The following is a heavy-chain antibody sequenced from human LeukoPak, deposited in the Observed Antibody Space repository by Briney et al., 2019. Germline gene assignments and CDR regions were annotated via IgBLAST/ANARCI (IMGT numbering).Heavy chain of an antibody. D-gene: IGHD3-9*01. Sequence: GGSLRLSCAASGFTFSSYAMSWVRQAPGKGLEWVSAISGSGGSTYYADSVKGRFTISRDNSKNTLYLQMNSLRAEDTAVYYCAKGGDILTGYSYYSGMDVWGQGTTVTVSS. CDR1: GFTFSSYA. V-gene: IGHV3-23*01. CDR2: ISGSGGST. CDR3: AKGGDILTGYSYYSGMDV. J-gene: IGHJ6*02.